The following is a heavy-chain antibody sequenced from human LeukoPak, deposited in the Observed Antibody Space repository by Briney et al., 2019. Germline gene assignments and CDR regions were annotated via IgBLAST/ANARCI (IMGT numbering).Heavy chain of an antibody. CDR2: ITGSSGDT. CDR1: GFSFSSYA. J-gene: IGHJ4*02. V-gene: IGHV3-23*01. D-gene: IGHD5/OR15-5a*01. CDR3: ARVRDVYGQFDY. Sequence: PGGSLRLSCAASGFSFSSYAMSWVRQAPGKGLEWVAGITGSSGDTWYADSVKGRFTISRDNSKNTLYLQMDSLRAEDTAVYYCARVRDVYGQFDYWGQGTLVTVSS.